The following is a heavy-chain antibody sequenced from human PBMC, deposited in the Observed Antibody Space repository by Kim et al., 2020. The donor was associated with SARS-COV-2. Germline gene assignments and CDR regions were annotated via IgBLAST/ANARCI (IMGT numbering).Heavy chain of an antibody. D-gene: IGHD2-15*01. CDR1: GFTFSSYV. CDR3: ARGGSGGWQKGHVFDI. J-gene: IGHJ3*02. Sequence: GGSLRLSCGASGFTFSSYVMNWVRQAPGKGLEWVSSISSSSSYIYYAESVKGRFTISRDNAKSSLYLQMNSLRADDTAVYFCARGGSGGWQKGHVFDIWGQGTMVTVSS. CDR2: ISSSSSYI. V-gene: IGHV3-21*01.